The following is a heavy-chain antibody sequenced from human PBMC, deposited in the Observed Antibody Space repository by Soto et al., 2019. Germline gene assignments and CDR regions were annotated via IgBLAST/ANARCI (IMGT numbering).Heavy chain of an antibody. J-gene: IGHJ6*02. CDR3: ARDKGGEFLKGSGMDV. Sequence: QMQLQESGPGLVKPSETLSLICSVSGDSITAYYLSWLRQSPGKELEWIGYIYHNGEANYNPSLKGRVTISADTSKTQFSLRLSSVTAADTGVYFCARDKGGEFLKGSGMDVWGQGTTVIVSS. CDR2: IYHNGEA. D-gene: IGHD3-10*01. V-gene: IGHV4-59*01. CDR1: GDSITAYY.